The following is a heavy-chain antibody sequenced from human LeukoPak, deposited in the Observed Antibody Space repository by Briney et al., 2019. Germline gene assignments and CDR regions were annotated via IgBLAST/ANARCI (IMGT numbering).Heavy chain of an antibody. Sequence: SDTLSLTCTISRGSISTYYWSWIRQTPGTTLEWIGNIHFTGRTRYNPSLESRVTMSLDTPKNEFSLRLTSMTAADSAVYYCARGRPDPQNSDYWDYWGQGILVTVSS. CDR2: IHFTGRT. CDR3: ARGRPDPQNSDYWDY. D-gene: IGHD3-22*01. CDR1: RGSISTYY. J-gene: IGHJ4*02. V-gene: IGHV4-59*13.